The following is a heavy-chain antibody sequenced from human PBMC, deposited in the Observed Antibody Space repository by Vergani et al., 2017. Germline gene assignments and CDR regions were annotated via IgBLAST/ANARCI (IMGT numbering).Heavy chain of an antibody. V-gene: IGHV3-21*01. D-gene: IGHD3-22*01. Sequence: VLLVESGGGLVKPGGSLRLSCAASGFTFSSYSMNWVRQAPGKGLEWVSSISSSSSYIYYADSVKGRFTISRDNAKNSLYLQINSLRAEDTALYYCARGTTMIVVVIGDWYFDLWGRGTLVTVSS. CDR1: GFTFSSYS. CDR2: ISSSSSYI. CDR3: ARGTTMIVVVIGDWYFDL. J-gene: IGHJ2*01.